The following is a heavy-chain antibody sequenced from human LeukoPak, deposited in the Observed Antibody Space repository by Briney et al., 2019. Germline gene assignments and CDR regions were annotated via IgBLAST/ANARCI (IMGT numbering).Heavy chain of an antibody. CDR3: ARDWRSSSSCYLRYGMDL. Sequence: PGGSLRLSCAASGFTFDDYAMHWVRQAPGKGLEWVANIKQDGSEKHYVDSVKGRFSISRDNVKNSLYLQMNGLRVEDTAVYYCARDWRSSSSCYLRYGMDLWGQGTTVTVSS. CDR2: IKQDGSEK. D-gene: IGHD2-2*01. J-gene: IGHJ6*02. CDR1: GFTFDDYA. V-gene: IGHV3-7*01.